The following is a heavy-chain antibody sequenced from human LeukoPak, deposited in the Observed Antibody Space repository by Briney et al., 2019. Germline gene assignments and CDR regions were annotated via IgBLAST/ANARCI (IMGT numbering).Heavy chain of an antibody. D-gene: IGHD3-22*01. J-gene: IGHJ4*02. CDR2: IYDSGNT. Sequence: SETLSLTCAVSGFSISSNYYWGWIRQPPGKGLDWIGTIYDSGNTYYNPSLKSRVTISVDTSKNQFSLKLSSVTAADTAVDYCVRSPDSPDYFDSSGYDYWGQGTLVTVSS. V-gene: IGHV4-38-2*01. CDR1: GFSISSNYY. CDR3: VRSPDSPDYFDSSGYDY.